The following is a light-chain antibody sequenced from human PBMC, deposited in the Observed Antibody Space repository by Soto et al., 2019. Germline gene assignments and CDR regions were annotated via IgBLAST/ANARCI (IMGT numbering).Light chain of an antibody. CDR2: EVS. Sequence: QSALTQPASVSGSPGQSITISCTGTSSDGGSYNLVSWYQQHPGKAPKVMIYEVSKRPSGVSNRFSGSKFGNTASLTISGLQADDEADYYCCSYAGSSTYVFETGTKLTVL. CDR1: SSDGGSYNL. V-gene: IGLV2-23*02. J-gene: IGLJ1*01. CDR3: CSYAGSSTYV.